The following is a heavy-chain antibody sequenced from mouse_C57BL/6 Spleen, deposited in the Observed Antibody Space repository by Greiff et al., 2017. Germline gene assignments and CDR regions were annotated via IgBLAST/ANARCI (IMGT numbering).Heavy chain of an antibody. CDR2: IYPGDGDT. J-gene: IGHJ4*01. CDR3: ARPLDSSGLYYAMDY. V-gene: IGHV1-82*01. Sequence: VQLQQSGPELVKPGASVKISCKASGYAFSSSWMNWVKQRPGKGLEWIGRIYPGDGDTNYNGKFKGKATLTADKSSSTAYMQLSSLTSEDSAVYFCARPLDSSGLYYAMDYWGQGTSVTVSS. CDR1: GYAFSSSW. D-gene: IGHD3-2*02.